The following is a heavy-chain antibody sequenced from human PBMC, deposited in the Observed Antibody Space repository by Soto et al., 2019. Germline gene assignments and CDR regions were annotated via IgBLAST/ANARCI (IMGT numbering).Heavy chain of an antibody. CDR3: ANFGIRYKYQLPGDAFDI. CDR2: IIPILGIA. V-gene: IGHV1-69*02. Sequence: ASVKVSCKAAGCTFSRYTISWVRQAPGQGLEWMGRIIPILGIANYAQKFQGRVTITADKSTSTAYMELSSLRSEDTAVYYCANFGIRYKYQLPGDAFDIWGKGTMVTVSS. J-gene: IGHJ3*02. D-gene: IGHD2-2*01. CDR1: GCTFSRYT.